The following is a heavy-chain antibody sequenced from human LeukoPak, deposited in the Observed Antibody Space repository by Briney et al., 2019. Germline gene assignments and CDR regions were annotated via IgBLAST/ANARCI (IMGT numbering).Heavy chain of an antibody. CDR1: GYTFTGYY. Sequence: ASVKVSCKASGYTFTGYYMHWVRQAPGKGREWMGGFDPEDGETIYEQKFQGRVTMTEDTSTDTAYMELSSLRSEDTAVYYCATGKRYFDWLSSAFDIWGQGTMVTVSS. CDR3: ATGKRYFDWLSSAFDI. V-gene: IGHV1-24*01. CDR2: FDPEDGET. D-gene: IGHD3-9*01. J-gene: IGHJ3*02.